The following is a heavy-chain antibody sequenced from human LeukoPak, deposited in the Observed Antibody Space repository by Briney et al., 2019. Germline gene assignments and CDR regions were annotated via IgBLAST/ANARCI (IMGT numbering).Heavy chain of an antibody. D-gene: IGHD4-23*01. J-gene: IGHJ6*02. CDR1: GWSFSDYS. V-gene: IGHV4-34*01. CDR2: INHSGST. Sequence: SETLSLTCAVYGWSFSDYSLTWIRQPPGKGLEWIGEINHSGSTNYNPSLKSRVTISVDTAKNQFSPKLSSVTAADPAVYYCARLRRGTSRPVEDVWGQGTTVTVSS. CDR3: ARLRRGTSRPVEDV.